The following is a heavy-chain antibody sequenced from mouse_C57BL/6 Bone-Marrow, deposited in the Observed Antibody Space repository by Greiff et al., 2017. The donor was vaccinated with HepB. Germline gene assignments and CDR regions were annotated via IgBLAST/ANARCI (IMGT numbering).Heavy chain of an antibody. CDR2: IDPSDSYT. D-gene: IGHD4-1*02. V-gene: IGHV1-59*01. J-gene: IGHJ3*01. CDR3: ARSTGFAY. CDR1: GYTFTSYW. Sequence: VKLQQPGAELVRPGTSVKLSCKASGYTFTSYWMHWVKQRPGQGLEWIGVIDPSDSYTNYNQKFKGKATLTVDTSSSTAYMQLSSLTSEDSAVYYCARSTGFAYWGQGTLVTVSA.